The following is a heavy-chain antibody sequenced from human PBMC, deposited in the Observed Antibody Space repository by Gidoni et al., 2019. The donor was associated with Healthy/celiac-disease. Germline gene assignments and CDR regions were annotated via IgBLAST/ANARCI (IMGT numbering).Heavy chain of an antibody. CDR1: GFTLSSYA. D-gene: IGHD1-26*01. CDR3: ASGLSGSYEYVDY. V-gene: IGHV3-30*04. J-gene: IGHJ4*02. CDR2: ISYDGSNK. Sequence: QVQLVESGGGVVQPGRSLRLSCAASGFTLSSYAMHWVRQAPGKGLEWVAVISYDGSNKYYADSVKGRFTISRDNSKNTLYLQMNSLRAEDTAVYYCASGLSGSYEYVDYWGQGTLVTVSS.